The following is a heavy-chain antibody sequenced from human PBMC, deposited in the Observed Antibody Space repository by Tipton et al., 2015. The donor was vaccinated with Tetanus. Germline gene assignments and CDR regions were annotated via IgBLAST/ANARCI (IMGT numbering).Heavy chain of an antibody. J-gene: IGHJ6*02. D-gene: IGHD3-10*01. CDR3: ARHSGGSEIGYYDDMDV. CDR2: IYPADSDI. V-gene: IGHV5-51*01. Sequence: QSGAEVKKPGESLRISCKASGYEFISYWIAWVRQMPGKGLEWMGAIYPADSDIRNSPSFQGQVTMSVDKSTSTAYLQWRSLKASDSAMYYCARHSGGSEIGYYDDMDVWGQGTTVTVSS. CDR1: GYEFISYW.